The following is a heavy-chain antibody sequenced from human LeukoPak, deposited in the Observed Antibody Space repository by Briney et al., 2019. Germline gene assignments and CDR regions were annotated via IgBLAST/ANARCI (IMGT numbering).Heavy chain of an antibody. CDR1: GGTFSSYA. CDR3: ARSDIVATITDWFDP. V-gene: IGHV1-69*05. J-gene: IGHJ5*02. Sequence: SVKVSCKASGGTFSSYAISWVQQAPGQGLEWMGRIIPIFGTANYAQKFQGRVTITTDESTSTAYMELSSLRSEDTAVYYCARSDIVATITDWFDPWGQGTLVTVSS. CDR2: IIPIFGTA. D-gene: IGHD5-12*01.